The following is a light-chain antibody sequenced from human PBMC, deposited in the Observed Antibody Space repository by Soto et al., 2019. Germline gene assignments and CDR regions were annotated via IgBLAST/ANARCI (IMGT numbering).Light chain of an antibody. V-gene: IGKV3-20*01. J-gene: IGKJ5*01. CDR3: QQYGGSPRIT. CDR1: QSVKSSY. Sequence: EIVLTQSPCTLSLSPGDRATLPCRASQSVKSSYLAWYQHKPGQAPRLLIYGTSSRATGIPDRFSGSGSGTDFTLIINRLEPEDVAIYYCQQYGGSPRITFGQGTRLEI. CDR2: GTS.